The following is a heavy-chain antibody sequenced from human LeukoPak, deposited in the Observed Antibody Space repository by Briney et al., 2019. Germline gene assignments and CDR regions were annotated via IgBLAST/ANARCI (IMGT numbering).Heavy chain of an antibody. V-gene: IGHV4-31*02. Sequence: LRLSCAASGFTFSSHSMNWVRQHPGKGLEWIGYIYYSGNTYYNPSLKSRVTISVDTSKNQFSLKLNSVTAADTAVYYCARRRQATDTPGEGFDPWGQGTLVTVSS. CDR2: IYYSGNT. J-gene: IGHJ5*02. CDR1: GFTFSSHS. CDR3: ARRRQATDTPGEGFDP. D-gene: IGHD7-27*01.